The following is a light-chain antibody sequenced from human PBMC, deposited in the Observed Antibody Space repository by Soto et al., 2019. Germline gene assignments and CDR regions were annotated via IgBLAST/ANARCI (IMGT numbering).Light chain of an antibody. CDR1: SSDVGGYDY. CDR3: SSYTSNNHVI. J-gene: IGLJ2*01. CDR2: EVS. Sequence: QSALTQPASVSGSPGQSITISCTGTSSDVGGYDYVSWYQQHPGKAPKLIIFEVSKRPSGVSNRFSGSKSGDTASLTISWLQAEDEADYYCSSYTSNNHVIFGGGTKLTVL. V-gene: IGLV2-14*01.